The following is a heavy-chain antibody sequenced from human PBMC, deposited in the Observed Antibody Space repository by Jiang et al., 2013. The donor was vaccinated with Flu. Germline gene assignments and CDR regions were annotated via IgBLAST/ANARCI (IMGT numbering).Heavy chain of an antibody. CDR1: GYSISSGYY. D-gene: IGHD3-10*01. V-gene: IGHV4-38-2*01. J-gene: IGHJ4*02. Sequence: KPSETLSLTCAVSGYSISSGYYWGWIRQPPGKGLEWIGSIYHSGSTYYNPSLKSRVTISVDTSKNQFSLKLSSVTAADTAVYYCARHGVRGVIPYYFDYWGQGTLVTVSS. CDR2: IYHSGST. CDR3: ARHGVRGVIPYYFDY.